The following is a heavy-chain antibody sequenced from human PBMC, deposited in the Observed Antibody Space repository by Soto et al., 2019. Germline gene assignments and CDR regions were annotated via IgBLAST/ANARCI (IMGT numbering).Heavy chain of an antibody. V-gene: IGHV4-31*01. CDR2: IYYSGST. Sequence: QVQLQESGPGLVKPSQTLSLTCTVSGGSISSGGYYWSWIRQHPGKGLEWIGYIYYSGSTYYNPSLKXXVXIXXDTSTNQSSLKLSPVTAADTAVYYCASRSSSGYVYWGQGTLVTVSS. CDR3: ASRSSSGYVY. CDR1: GGSISSGGYY. J-gene: IGHJ4*02. D-gene: IGHD5-12*01.